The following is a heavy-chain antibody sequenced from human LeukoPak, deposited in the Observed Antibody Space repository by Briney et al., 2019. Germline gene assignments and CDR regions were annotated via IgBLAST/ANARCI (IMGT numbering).Heavy chain of an antibody. CDR2: ISGGSSST. J-gene: IGHJ5*02. CDR3: ARIGNDILTGYYPAWFDP. V-gene: IGHV3-11*03. Sequence: PGGSLRLSCAASGFTFSGYYMSWIRQAPGKGLEWISYISGGSSSTNYADSVKGRFTISRDNAKNSLYLQMNSLRAEDTAVYYCARIGNDILTGYYPAWFDPWGEGTLVTVSS. CDR1: GFTFSGYY. D-gene: IGHD3-9*01.